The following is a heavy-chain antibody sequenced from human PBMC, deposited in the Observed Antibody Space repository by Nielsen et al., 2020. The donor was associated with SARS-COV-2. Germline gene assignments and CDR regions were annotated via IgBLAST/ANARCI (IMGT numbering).Heavy chain of an antibody. CDR1: GDSMSDSNYY. J-gene: IGHJ4*02. Sequence: SETLSLTYTVSGDSMSDSNYYWVWIRQPPGKGLEWIASIYYSGITYYNTSLKSRVTISIDTSKNHFSLRLNSVAAADTAVYYCVRLNRRILTPLALASLRFDYWGQGSLVTVSS. D-gene: IGHD3-3*02. V-gene: IGHV4-39*02. CDR3: VRLNRRILTPLALASLRFDY. CDR2: IYYSGIT.